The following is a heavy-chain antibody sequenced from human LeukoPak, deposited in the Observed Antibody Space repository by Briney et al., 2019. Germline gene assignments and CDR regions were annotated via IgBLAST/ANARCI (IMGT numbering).Heavy chain of an antibody. CDR1: GGSFSGYY. D-gene: IGHD2-2*02. CDR2: INHSGST. J-gene: IGHJ4*02. V-gene: IGHV4-34*01. Sequence: SETLSLTCAVYGGSFSGYYWSWIRQPPGKGLEWIGEINHSGSTNYNPSLKSRVTISVDTSKNRFSLKLSSVTAADTAVYYCASRIPAAIRFGYFDYWGQGTLVTVSS. CDR3: ASRIPAAIRFGYFDY.